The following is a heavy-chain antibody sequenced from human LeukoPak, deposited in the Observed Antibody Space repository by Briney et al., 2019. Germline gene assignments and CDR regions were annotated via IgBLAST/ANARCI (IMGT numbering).Heavy chain of an antibody. Sequence: PGGSLRLSCAASGFTFSSYAMSWVRQAPGKGLEWVSAISGSGGSTYYADSVKGRFTISRDNSKNTLYLQMNSLRAEDTAAYYCAKKRYYDILAPFDYWGQGTLVTVSS. CDR1: GFTFSSYA. J-gene: IGHJ4*02. D-gene: IGHD3-9*01. V-gene: IGHV3-23*01. CDR2: ISGSGGST. CDR3: AKKRYYDILAPFDY.